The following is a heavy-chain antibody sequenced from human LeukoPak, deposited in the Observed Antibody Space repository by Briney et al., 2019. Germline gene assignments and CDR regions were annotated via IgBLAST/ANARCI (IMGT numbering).Heavy chain of an antibody. CDR3: AREWGDV. D-gene: IGHD3-16*01. J-gene: IGHJ6*02. Sequence: SETLSLTCTVSGGSISSYYWSWIRQPPGKGLEWIGYIYYSGSTNYNPSLKSRVTISVDTSKNQFSLKLSSVTAEDTAVYYCAREWGDVWGQGTTVTVSS. V-gene: IGHV4-59*01. CDR1: GGSISSYY. CDR2: IYYSGST.